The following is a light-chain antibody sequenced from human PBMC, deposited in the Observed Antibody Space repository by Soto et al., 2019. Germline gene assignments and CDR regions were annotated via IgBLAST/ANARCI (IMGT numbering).Light chain of an antibody. Sequence: EIVMTQSPAILSASPGEGATLSCRASQSVASNLAWYQQKPGQAPRLLIYGASSSATGIPARFSGSGSGTELNLTLSSLQPEDFAVSSCQQYMNWPPLTFGGGTKV. V-gene: IGKV3-15*01. CDR2: GAS. CDR3: QQYMNWPPLT. J-gene: IGKJ4*01. CDR1: QSVASN.